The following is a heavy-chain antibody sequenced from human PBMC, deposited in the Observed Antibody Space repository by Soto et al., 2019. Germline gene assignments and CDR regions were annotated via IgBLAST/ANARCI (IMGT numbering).Heavy chain of an antibody. Sequence: PGGSLRLSCAASGFTFSTYGMHWVRQAPGKGLEWVAVIWSDENTKYYVDSVKGRFTISRDNSKNTLYLQMSSLRAEDTAVYYCMRALGYYYDAWGQGTLVTVSS. D-gene: IGHD3-22*01. CDR3: MRALGYYYDA. V-gene: IGHV3-33*01. CDR2: IWSDENTK. J-gene: IGHJ5*02. CDR1: GFTFSTYG.